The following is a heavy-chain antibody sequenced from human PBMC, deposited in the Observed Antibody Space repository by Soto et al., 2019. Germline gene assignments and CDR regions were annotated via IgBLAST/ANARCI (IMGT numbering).Heavy chain of an antibody. CDR1: GYTFTGYY. CDR3: ARVSLAGATTADY. J-gene: IGHJ4*02. D-gene: IGHD1-26*01. CDR2: INPNSGGT. V-gene: IGHV1-2*02. Sequence: ASVEVSCKASGYTFTGYYMHWVRQAPGQGLEWMGWINPNSGGTNYAQKFQGRVTMTSDTSISTAYLELSRLTSDDTAVYYCARVSLAGATTADYWGQGTLVTVSS.